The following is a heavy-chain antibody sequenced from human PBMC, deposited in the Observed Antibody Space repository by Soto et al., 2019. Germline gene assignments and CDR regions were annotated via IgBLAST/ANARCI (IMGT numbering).Heavy chain of an antibody. Sequence: EVQLLASGGGLVQPGGSLRLSCVGSGFTFINYAMNWVRQTPGKGLEWVSTISGGGDRAFDADTVKGRFIISRDNSKNTVNLQMNSLRADDTAVYYCARKVLGSTSRPDWWYFDLWGRGTLVTVSS. J-gene: IGHJ2*01. CDR1: GFTFINYA. CDR2: ISGGGDRA. CDR3: ARKVLGSTSRPDWWYFDL. D-gene: IGHD2-2*01. V-gene: IGHV3-23*01.